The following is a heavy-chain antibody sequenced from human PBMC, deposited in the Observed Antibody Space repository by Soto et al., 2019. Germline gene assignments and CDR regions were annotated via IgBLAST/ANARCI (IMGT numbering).Heavy chain of an antibody. CDR3: ARRYCISTSCHYYGMDV. V-gene: IGHV1-69*12. Sequence: QVQLVQSGAEVKKPGSSVKVSCKASGGTFSTYTINWVRQAPGQGLEWMGGIIPMFGTANYSQKFQGIVTITADESTSKAYMELSSLRSEDTAVYYCARRYCISTSCHYYGMDVWGQGTTVTVSS. CDR2: IIPMFGTA. CDR1: GGTFSTYT. D-gene: IGHD2-2*01. J-gene: IGHJ6*02.